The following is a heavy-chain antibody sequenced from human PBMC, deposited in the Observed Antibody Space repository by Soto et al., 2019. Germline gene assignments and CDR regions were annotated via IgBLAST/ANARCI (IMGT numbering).Heavy chain of an antibody. Sequence: GGSLRLSCAASGFTLDDYAMHWVRQAPGKGLGWVSGISWNSGSIGYADSVKGRFTISRDNAKNSLYLQMNSLRAEDTALYYCTKDMGASASKPFHYVMDVWGQGSTVTVS. CDR2: ISWNSGSI. CDR1: GFTLDDYA. J-gene: IGHJ6*02. CDR3: TKDMGASASKPFHYVMDV. V-gene: IGHV3-9*01. D-gene: IGHD6-13*01.